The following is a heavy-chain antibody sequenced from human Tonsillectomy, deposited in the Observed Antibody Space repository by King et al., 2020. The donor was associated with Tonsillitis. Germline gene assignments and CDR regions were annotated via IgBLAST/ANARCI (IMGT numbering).Heavy chain of an antibody. V-gene: IGHV1-2*02. D-gene: IGHD3-22*01. J-gene: IGHJ1*01. CDR1: GDTFTGHF. Sequence: VQLVESGAELRKPGASVTVSCRTSGDTFTGHFVHWVRQAPGQGLEWMGWINPKSGDTNYAQNFQGRVTLSGDVSSTTAYMGLSSLRPDDPAVYYCATNAIASDTSAYRDFRHWGQGTLVTVTS. CDR3: ATNAIASDTSAYRDFRH. CDR2: INPKSGDT.